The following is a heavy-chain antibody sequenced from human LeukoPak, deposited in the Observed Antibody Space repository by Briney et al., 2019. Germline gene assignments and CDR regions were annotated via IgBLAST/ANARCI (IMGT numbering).Heavy chain of an antibody. Sequence: GGSLRLSCAASGFTFSDSWMSWVRQAPGKGLEWVANMNQDGSAKGYVDSVKGRFTISRDNARNSLYLQMSSLGPEDTAVYYCAAYTHWVAGDVWGQGTTVTVSS. D-gene: IGHD3-16*01. CDR2: MNQDGSAK. CDR3: AAYTHWVAGDV. J-gene: IGHJ6*02. V-gene: IGHV3-7*01. CDR1: GFTFSDSW.